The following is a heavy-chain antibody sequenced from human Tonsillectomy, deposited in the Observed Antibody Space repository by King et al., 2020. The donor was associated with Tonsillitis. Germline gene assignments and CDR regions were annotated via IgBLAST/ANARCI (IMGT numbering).Heavy chain of an antibody. CDR3: ARWYYYDTTGCPD. CDR1: GYTFTDYY. D-gene: IGHD3-22*01. J-gene: IGHJ4*02. V-gene: IGHV1-2*02. Sequence: QLVQSGAEVKKPGASVKVSCKASGYTFTDYYMHWVRQAPGQGLEWMGWINPNSGGTNYAQKFQGRVTMTRDTSISTAYMDLSSLRTDDTAVYFCARWYYYDTTGCPDWGRGTLVTVSS. CDR2: INPNSGGT.